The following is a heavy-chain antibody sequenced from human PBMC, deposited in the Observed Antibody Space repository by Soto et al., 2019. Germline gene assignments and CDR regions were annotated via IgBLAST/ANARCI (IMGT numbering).Heavy chain of an antibody. J-gene: IGHJ4*02. CDR3: ARGGRGYEFAY. D-gene: IGHD5-12*01. V-gene: IGHV3-64*01. CDR1: GFTFSRYA. CDR2: ISSNGGST. Sequence: EVQLVESGGGLVQPGGSLRLSCAASGFTFSRYAMHWVRQAPGKGLEYVSPISSNGGSTYYANSVKGRFTISRDNSKNTLYLQMGSLRPEDTAVYYCARGGRGYEFAYWGQGTRVTVSS.